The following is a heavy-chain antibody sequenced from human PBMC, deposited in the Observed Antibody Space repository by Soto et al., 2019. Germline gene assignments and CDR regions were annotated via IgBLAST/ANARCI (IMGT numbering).Heavy chain of an antibody. CDR1: GSTFSTYW. V-gene: IGHV3-74*01. Sequence: EVQLVESGGDLVQPGGSLRLSCAASGSTFSTYWRHWVRQPPGKGLLWVSRLTTDGTYATYADSVKGRFTISRNNAKNTRSLQMNSLRVEDAAVYYCAAGGSCDSANWGQGTLVTVSS. J-gene: IGHJ4*02. D-gene: IGHD2-15*01. CDR3: AAGGSCDSAN. CDR2: LTTDGTYA.